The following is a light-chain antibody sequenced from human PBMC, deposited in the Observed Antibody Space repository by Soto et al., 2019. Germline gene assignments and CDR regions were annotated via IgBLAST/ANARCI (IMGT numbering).Light chain of an antibody. CDR1: QSVSSSY. CDR3: QQDANSPTT. Sequence: EAVLTQTPGTLSLSPGERATLSCRASQSVSSSYFAWYQQKPGQAPRLLMYATSTRATDIPDRFSGSGSGTNFALTISRLEPEDFAVYYCQQDANSPTTFGRGNKVELK. CDR2: ATS. J-gene: IGKJ1*01. V-gene: IGKV3-20*01.